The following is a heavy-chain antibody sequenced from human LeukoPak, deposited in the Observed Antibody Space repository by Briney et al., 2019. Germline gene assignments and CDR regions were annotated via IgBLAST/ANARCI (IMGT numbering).Heavy chain of an antibody. V-gene: IGHV3-73*01. Sequence: GGSLRLSCAASGFTFSGSAMHWVRQASGKGLEWVGRIRSKANSYATAYAASVKGRFTISRDDSKNTAYLQMNSLKTEDTAVYYCTRPRSSTSWDFAYWGQGTIVTVSS. CDR1: GFTFSGSA. J-gene: IGHJ4*02. CDR2: IRSKANSYAT. D-gene: IGHD2-2*01. CDR3: TRPRSSTSWDFAY.